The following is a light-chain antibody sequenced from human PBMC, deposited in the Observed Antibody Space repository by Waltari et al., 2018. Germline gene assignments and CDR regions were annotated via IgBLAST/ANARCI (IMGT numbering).Light chain of an antibody. Sequence: TCRARQRIGGSLHWYQQKPDQSPRLLVKYASQSISGVPSRFSGSGYGTDFTLTINSLETEDAATYYCHQSNILPRTFGRGTKLEIK. CDR1: QRIGGS. CDR3: HQSNILPRT. J-gene: IGKJ2*01. V-gene: IGKV6-21*02. CDR2: YAS.